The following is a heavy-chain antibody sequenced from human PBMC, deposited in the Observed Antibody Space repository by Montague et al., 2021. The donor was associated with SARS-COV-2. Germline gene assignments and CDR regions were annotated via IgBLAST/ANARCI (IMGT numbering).Heavy chain of an antibody. CDR3: ARGAGYGSSWYLAFEI. J-gene: IGHJ3*02. CDR2: IHYSGST. CDR1: SGSISSYY. V-gene: IGHV4-59*01. Sequence: SETLSLTCTVSSGSISSYYWSWIWQPPGKGLEWIGYIHYSGSTNYNPSLKSRVTISVDTSKNQFSLKLSSVTAADTAVYYCARGAGYGSSWYLAFEIWGQGTMVTVSS. D-gene: IGHD6-13*01.